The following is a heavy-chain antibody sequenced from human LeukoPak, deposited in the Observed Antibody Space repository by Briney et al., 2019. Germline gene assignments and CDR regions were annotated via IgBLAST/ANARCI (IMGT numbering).Heavy chain of an antibody. J-gene: IGHJ4*02. CDR2: IIPILGIA. CDR3: ARGVEMATILDY. V-gene: IGHV1-69*02. Sequence: SVTVSCKASGGTFSSYTISWVRQAPGQGLEWMGRIIPILGIANYAQKFQGRVTITADKSTSTAYMELSSLRSEDTAVYYCARGVEMATILDYWGQGTLVTVSS. D-gene: IGHD5-24*01. CDR1: GGTFSSYT.